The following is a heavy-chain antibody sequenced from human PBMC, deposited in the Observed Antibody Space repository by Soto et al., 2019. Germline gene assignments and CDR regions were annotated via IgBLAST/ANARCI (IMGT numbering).Heavy chain of an antibody. D-gene: IGHD2-15*01. CDR1: GYTFTSYG. CDR3: ARVPVVVAEGYFDY. V-gene: IGHV1-18*01. Sequence: ASVQVSCKASGYTFTSYGISWVRQAPGQGLEWMGWISAYNGNTNYAQKLQGRVTMTTDTSTSTAYMELRSLRSDDTAVYYCARVPVVVAEGYFDYWGQGTLVTVSS. J-gene: IGHJ4*02. CDR2: ISAYNGNT.